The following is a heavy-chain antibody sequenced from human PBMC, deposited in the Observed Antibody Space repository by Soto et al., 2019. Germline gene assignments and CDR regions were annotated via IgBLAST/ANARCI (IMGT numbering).Heavy chain of an antibody. V-gene: IGHV1-69*13. D-gene: IGHD6-13*01. Sequence: SVKVSCKASGGTFSSYAISWVRQAPGQGLEWMGGIIPIFGTANYAQKFQGRVAITADESTSTAYMELSSLRSEDTAVYYCARRRDIAAAGTKYNWFDPWGQGTLVTVSS. CDR2: IIPIFGTA. CDR1: GGTFSSYA. CDR3: ARRRDIAAAGTKYNWFDP. J-gene: IGHJ5*02.